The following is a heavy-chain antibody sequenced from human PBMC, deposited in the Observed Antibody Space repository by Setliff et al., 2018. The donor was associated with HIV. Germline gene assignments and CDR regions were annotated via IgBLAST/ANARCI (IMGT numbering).Heavy chain of an antibody. J-gene: IGHJ4*02. CDR2: AYHSGRT. CDR1: GYSITSGYS. Sequence: SETLSLTCAVSGYSITSGYSWGWIRQSPGKGLEWIGSAYHSGRTYYNPSLKSRVAMSIDTSKNQFSLRLNSVTAADTAVYYCARSLLVKIIDYWGQGTLVTVSS. D-gene: IGHD2-21*01. V-gene: IGHV4-38-2*01. CDR3: ARSLLVKIIDY.